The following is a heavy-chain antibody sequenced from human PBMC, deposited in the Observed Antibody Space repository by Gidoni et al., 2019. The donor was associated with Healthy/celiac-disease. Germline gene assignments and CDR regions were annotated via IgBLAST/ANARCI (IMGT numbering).Heavy chain of an antibody. J-gene: IGHJ4*02. CDR3: AKDRGGVGAVGDY. D-gene: IGHD1-26*01. V-gene: IGHV3-23*01. CDR2: FSGSGGST. CDR1: GFTFSSYA. Sequence: EVQLLESGGGLVQPGGSLRLSCTASGFTFSSYAMRWVRQAPRKGMEWVSAFSGSGGSTYYEDSVKGRFTISRDNSKNTLYLKMNSLRAEDTAVYYCAKDRGGVGAVGDYWGQGTLVTVSS.